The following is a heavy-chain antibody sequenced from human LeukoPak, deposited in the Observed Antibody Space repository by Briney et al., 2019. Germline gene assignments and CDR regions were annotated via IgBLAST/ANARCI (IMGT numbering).Heavy chain of an antibody. D-gene: IGHD6-13*01. CDR2: IGSSSRSI. J-gene: IGHJ4*02. Sequence: PGGSLRLSCAASGFTFSSYSMNWVRQAPGKGLEWASSIGSSSRSIYYADSVKGRFTISRDNAKNSLYLQMNSLRTEDTAVYYCASEILAGSTLDYWGQGTLVTVSS. CDR3: ASEILAGSTLDY. V-gene: IGHV3-21*01. CDR1: GFTFSSYS.